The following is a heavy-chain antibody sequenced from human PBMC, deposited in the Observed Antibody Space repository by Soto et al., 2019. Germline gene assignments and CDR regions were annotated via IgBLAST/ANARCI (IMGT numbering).Heavy chain of an antibody. D-gene: IGHD3-22*01. CDR1: GGSISSYY. V-gene: IGHV4-59*01. CDR2: IYYSGST. CDR3: ARGDHYYDSSGYIPYYDY. Sequence: KPSETLSLTCTVSGGSISSYYWSWIRQPPGKGLEWIGYIYYSGSTNYNPSLKSRVTISVDTSKNQFSLKLSSVTAADTAVYYCARGDHYYDSSGYIPYYDYWGQGTLVTVSS. J-gene: IGHJ4*02.